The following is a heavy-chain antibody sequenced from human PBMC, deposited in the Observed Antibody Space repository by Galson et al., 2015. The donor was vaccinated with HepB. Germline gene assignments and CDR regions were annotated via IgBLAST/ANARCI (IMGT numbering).Heavy chain of an antibody. Sequence: SLRLSCAASGFTFSSYAMHWVRQAPGKGLEWVAVISYDGSNKYYADSVKGRFTISRDNSKNTLYLQMNSLRAEDTAVYYCARVYDFWSGSYYGMDVWGQGTTVTVSS. CDR2: ISYDGSNK. CDR3: ARVYDFWSGSYYGMDV. J-gene: IGHJ6*02. CDR1: GFTFSSYA. D-gene: IGHD3-3*01. V-gene: IGHV3-30-3*01.